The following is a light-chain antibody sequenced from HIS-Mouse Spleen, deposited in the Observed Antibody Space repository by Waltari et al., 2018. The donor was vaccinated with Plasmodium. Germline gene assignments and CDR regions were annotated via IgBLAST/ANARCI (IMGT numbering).Light chain of an antibody. V-gene: IGKV1-39*01. Sequence: DIQMTQSPSSLSASVVDRVTITCRASQSISSYLNWYQQKPGKAPKLLIYAASSLQSGVPSRFSGSGSGTDFTLTISSLQPEYFATYYCQQSYSTWTFGQGTKVEIK. CDR1: QSISSY. CDR2: AAS. J-gene: IGKJ1*01. CDR3: QQSYSTWT.